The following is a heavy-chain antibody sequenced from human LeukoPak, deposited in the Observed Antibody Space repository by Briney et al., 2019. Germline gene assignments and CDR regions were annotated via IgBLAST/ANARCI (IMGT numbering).Heavy chain of an antibody. CDR1: GGSISSYC. D-gene: IGHD6-19*01. J-gene: IGHJ4*02. CDR2: IYYSGST. Sequence: SETLSLTCTVSGGSISSYCWSWIRQPPGKGLEWIGYIYYSGSTNYNPSLKSRVTISVDTSKNQFSLKLSSVTAADTAVYYCARVSEKYSSGWYYFDYWGQGTLVTVSS. CDR3: ARVSEKYSSGWYYFDY. V-gene: IGHV4-59*01.